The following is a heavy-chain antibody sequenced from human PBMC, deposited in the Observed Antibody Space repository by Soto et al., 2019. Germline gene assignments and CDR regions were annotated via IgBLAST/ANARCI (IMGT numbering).Heavy chain of an antibody. CDR1: GGSISSYY. D-gene: IGHD5-12*01. J-gene: IGHJ5*02. Sequence: QVQLQESGPGLVKPSETLSLTCTVSGGSISSYYWSWIRQPPGKGLEWIGYIYYSGSTNYNPSLKSRVTMSVDTSKNQFSLKLSSVTAADTAVYYCAREVDSWVFDPWGQGTLVTVSS. CDR3: AREVDSWVFDP. CDR2: IYYSGST. V-gene: IGHV4-59*01.